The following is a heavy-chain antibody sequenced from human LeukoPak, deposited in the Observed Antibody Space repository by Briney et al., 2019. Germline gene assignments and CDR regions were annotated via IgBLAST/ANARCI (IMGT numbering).Heavy chain of an antibody. D-gene: IGHD2-2*01. CDR2: IFYSGTT. J-gene: IGHJ4*02. CDR1: GGSISSRSYY. CDR3: ASENCSGTSCSSFDY. V-gene: IGHV4-39*01. Sequence: PSETLSLTYTVSGGSISSRSYYWGWIRQPPGKGLEWIGSIFYSGTTYYNPSLKSRVTISVDTSKNQFSLRLSSVTAADTAVYYCASENCSGTSCSSFDYWGQGTLVTVSS.